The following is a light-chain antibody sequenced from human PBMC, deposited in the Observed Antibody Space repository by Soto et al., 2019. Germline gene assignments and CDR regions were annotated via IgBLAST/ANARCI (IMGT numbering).Light chain of an antibody. CDR3: QQYGSSPGYT. Sequence: EIVLTQSPGTLSLSPGERATLSCRASQSVSSSYSAWYQQKPGQAPRLLIYGASSRATGIPDRFSGSGSGTDFTLTISRLEPEDFAVYYCQQYGSSPGYTFGQGTRLEIK. CDR1: QSVSSSY. J-gene: IGKJ5*01. V-gene: IGKV3-20*01. CDR2: GAS.